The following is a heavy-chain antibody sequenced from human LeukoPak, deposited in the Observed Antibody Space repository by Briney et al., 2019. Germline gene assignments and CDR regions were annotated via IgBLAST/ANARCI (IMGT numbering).Heavy chain of an antibody. V-gene: IGHV3-30*18. J-gene: IGHJ4*02. CDR1: GFTFSSYG. Sequence: GRSLRLSCAASGFTFSSYGMHWVRQALGKGLEWVAVISYDGSNKYYADSVKGRFSISRDNSKNTLYLQMNSLRAEDTAVYYCAKESSSWYLLDYWGQGTLVTVSP. CDR2: ISYDGSNK. D-gene: IGHD6-13*01. CDR3: AKESSSWYLLDY.